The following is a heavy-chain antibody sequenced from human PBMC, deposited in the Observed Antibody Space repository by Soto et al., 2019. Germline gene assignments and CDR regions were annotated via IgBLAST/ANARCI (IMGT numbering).Heavy chain of an antibody. CDR2: IYYSGST. CDR3: ARRNYCSGGSCYSGYNWFDP. D-gene: IGHD2-15*01. CDR1: GGSISSSSYF. V-gene: IGHV4-39*01. J-gene: IGHJ5*02. Sequence: PSETLSLTCSVSGGSISSSSYFWGWIRQPPGKGLEWIGSIYYSGSTYYNPSLKSRVTVSVDTSKNQFSLKLSSVTAADTAVYYCARRNYCSGGSCYSGYNWFDPWGQGTLVTVAS.